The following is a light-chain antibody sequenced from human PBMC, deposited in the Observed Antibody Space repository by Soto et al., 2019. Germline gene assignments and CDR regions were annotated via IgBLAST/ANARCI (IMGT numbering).Light chain of an antibody. CDR1: NSNIASNT. V-gene: IGLV1-44*01. CDR2: YNN. J-gene: IGLJ1*01. CDR3: AAWDDTLKRYV. Sequence: QSVLTQPPSASETPGQTVSISCSGSNSNIASNTVNWYQHLPGTAPKLLIYYNNQRPSGVPDRFSGSKSCTSASLAISGLQSEDESDYYCAAWDDTLKRYVFGTGTKLTVL.